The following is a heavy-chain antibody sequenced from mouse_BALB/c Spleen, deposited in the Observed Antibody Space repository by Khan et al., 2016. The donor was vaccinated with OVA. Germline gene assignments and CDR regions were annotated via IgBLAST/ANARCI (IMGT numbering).Heavy chain of an antibody. CDR3: ARSRGNFRLDL. CDR1: GYTFTDYG. CDR2: INTYTGES. V-gene: IGHV9-1*02. Sequence: QIQLVQSGPELKKPGETVRISCKASGYTFTDYGMNWVKQAPGKGLKWMGWINTYTGESTYADAFKGRFAFSLATSASTAHLQINNLKNEDMSTYFCARSRGNFRLDLCGQGTTLTVSS. J-gene: IGHJ2*01. D-gene: IGHD2-1*01.